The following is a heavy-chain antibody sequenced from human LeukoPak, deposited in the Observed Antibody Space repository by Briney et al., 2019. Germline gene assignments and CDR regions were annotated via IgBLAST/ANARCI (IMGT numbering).Heavy chain of an antibody. D-gene: IGHD6-13*01. Sequence: GGSLRLSCAASGFTFSSYSMNWVRQAPGKGLEWVSSISISDSYIYYADSVKGRFTISRDNAKNSLYLQMSSLRAEDTAMYYCATDRPGIAGNYDFDTGAREPWSPSPQ. J-gene: IGHJ4*02. CDR3: ATDRPGIAGNYDFDT. V-gene: IGHV3-21*01. CDR1: GFTFSSYS. CDR2: ISISDSYI.